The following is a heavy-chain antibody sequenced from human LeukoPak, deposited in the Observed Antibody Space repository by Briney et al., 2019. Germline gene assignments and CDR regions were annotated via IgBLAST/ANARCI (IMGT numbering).Heavy chain of an antibody. CDR3: AKDLESSSGWFDY. D-gene: IGHD6-19*01. CDR2: ISGSGGST. J-gene: IGHJ5*01. V-gene: IGHV3-23*01. Sequence: GGSLRLSCAASGFTFSSYAMSWVRQAPGKGLEWVSAISGSGGSTYYADSVKGRFTISRDNSKNTLYLQMNSLRAEDTTVYYCAKDLESSSGWFDYWGQGTLVTVSS. CDR1: GFTFSSYA.